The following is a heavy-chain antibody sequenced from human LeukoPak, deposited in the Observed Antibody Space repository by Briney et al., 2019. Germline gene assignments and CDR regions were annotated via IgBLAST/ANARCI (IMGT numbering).Heavy chain of an antibody. CDR3: ARNILFAFDI. Sequence: GGSLRLSCAPSGLTVSSSYMSWVRQAPGKGLEWVSIIYNDGSTYYADSMLGRFAISRDNSQNTLYLQVTSLRAEDTAMYYCARNILFAFDIWGQGTMVTVSS. CDR2: IYNDGST. D-gene: IGHD2/OR15-2a*01. CDR1: GLTVSSSY. J-gene: IGHJ3*02. V-gene: IGHV3-53*01.